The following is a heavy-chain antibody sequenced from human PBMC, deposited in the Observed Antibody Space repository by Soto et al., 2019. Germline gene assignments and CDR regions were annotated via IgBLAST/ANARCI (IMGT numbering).Heavy chain of an antibody. V-gene: IGHV3-30*18. CDR2: ISYDGSNK. CDR1: GFAFSSYA. D-gene: IGHD3-9*01. J-gene: IGHJ4*02. Sequence: QVQLVESGGGVVQPGRSLRLSCAASGFAFSSYAMHWVRQAPGKGLEWVAVISYDGSNKYYADSVKSRFTISRDNSKNTLYLKMKSLRTEDTAVYFCGKDQSTSLLDNFDDWGQGTLVTVS. CDR3: GKDQSTSLLDNFDD.